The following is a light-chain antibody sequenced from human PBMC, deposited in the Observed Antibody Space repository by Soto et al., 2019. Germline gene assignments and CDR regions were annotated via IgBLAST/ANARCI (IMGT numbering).Light chain of an antibody. CDR3: QQRSSWPRT. Sequence: EIVLTQSPGTLPLSPGERATLSCRASQSVSSSYLAWYQQKLGQAPRLIIYGASSRETGIPDMFSGSGAGTDFTLTISSLEPEDFAVDYCQQRSSWPRTFGQGTKVDIK. CDR2: GAS. V-gene: IGKV3D-20*02. CDR1: QSVSSSY. J-gene: IGKJ1*01.